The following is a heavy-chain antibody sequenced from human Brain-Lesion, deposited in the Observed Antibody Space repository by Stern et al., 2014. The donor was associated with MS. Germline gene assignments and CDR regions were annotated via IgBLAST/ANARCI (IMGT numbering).Heavy chain of an antibody. D-gene: IGHD5-24*01. CDR2: AWYDGSTA. CDR3: ARGHIPYAYNYLFDY. J-gene: IGHJ4*02. CDR1: GFPFSSYG. V-gene: IGHV3-33*01. Sequence: QVQLVESGGGVVQPGTSLRLSCAASGFPFSSYGMHWVRQAPGKGLAWVALAWYDGSTAYYTNSVKGRFTISRDNSKNTLSLQMNSLTAEDTAVYYCARGHIPYAYNYLFDYWGQGTLVTVSS.